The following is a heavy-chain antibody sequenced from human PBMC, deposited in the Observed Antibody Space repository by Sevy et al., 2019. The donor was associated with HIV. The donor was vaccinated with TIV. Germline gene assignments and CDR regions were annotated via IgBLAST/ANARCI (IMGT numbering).Heavy chain of an antibody. V-gene: IGHV4-61*01. CDR1: GGSVSSGSYY. J-gene: IGHJ4*02. CDR3: ARGSNYYGSGSYGTRGGVDY. Sequence: SETLTLTCTVSGGSVSSGSYYWSWIRQPPGKGLEWIGYIYYSGSTNYNPSLKSRVTISVDTSKNQFSLKLSSVTVANTAVYYCARGSNYYGSGSYGTRGGVDYWGQGTLVTVSS. D-gene: IGHD3-10*01. CDR2: IYYSGST.